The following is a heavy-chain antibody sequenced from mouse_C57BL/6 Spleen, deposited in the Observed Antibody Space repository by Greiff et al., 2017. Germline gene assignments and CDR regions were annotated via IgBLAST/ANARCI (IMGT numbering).Heavy chain of an antibody. Sequence: EVQGVESGGGLVKPGGSLKLSCAASGFTFSSYAMSWVRQTPEKRLEWVATISDGGSYTYYPDKVKGRFTISRDNAKNNLYLQMSHLKSEDTAMYYCARASSFITTEGSFAYWGQGTLVTVSA. J-gene: IGHJ3*01. CDR2: ISDGGSYT. CDR3: ARASSFITTEGSFAY. CDR1: GFTFSSYA. D-gene: IGHD1-1*01. V-gene: IGHV5-4*01.